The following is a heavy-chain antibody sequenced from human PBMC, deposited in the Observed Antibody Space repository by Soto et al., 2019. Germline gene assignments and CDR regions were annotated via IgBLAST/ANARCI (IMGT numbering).Heavy chain of an antibody. CDR2: VYYNGNM. CDR1: GGSIGSSTHY. J-gene: IGHJ4*02. D-gene: IGHD3-22*01. V-gene: IGHV4-39*01. Sequence: SETLSLTCTVSGGSIGSSTHYWGWIRQPPGKGLEWIGSVYYNGNMYYNPSLKSRVTMSVDTSKNQFSLDLRSVTAADTAVYYCARRKGYDSTTYYFDYWGQGKLVTVSS. CDR3: ARRKGYDSTTYYFDY.